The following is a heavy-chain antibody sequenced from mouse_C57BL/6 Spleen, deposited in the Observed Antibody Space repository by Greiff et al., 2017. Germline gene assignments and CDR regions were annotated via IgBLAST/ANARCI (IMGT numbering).Heavy chain of an antibody. V-gene: IGHV1-82*01. CDR1: GYAFSSSW. Sequence: LEESGPELVKPGASVKISCKASGYAFSSSWMNWVKQRPGKGLEWIGRIYPGDGDTNYNGKFKGKATLTADKSSSTAYMQLSSLTSEDSAVYFCARSYSLPMDYWGQGTSVTVSS. D-gene: IGHD2-12*01. CDR2: IYPGDGDT. J-gene: IGHJ4*01. CDR3: ARSYSLPMDY.